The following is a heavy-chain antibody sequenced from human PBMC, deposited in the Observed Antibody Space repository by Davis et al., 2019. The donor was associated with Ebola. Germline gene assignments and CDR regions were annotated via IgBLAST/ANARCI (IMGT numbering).Heavy chain of an antibody. CDR2: ISGFNTNT. V-gene: IGHV1-18*04. D-gene: IGHD3-9*01. J-gene: IGHJ4*02. CDR1: GYTFTSSG. Sequence: ASVKVSCKSSGYTFTSSGLVWVRQAPGLGLEWMGWISGFNTNTNFAQNFQGRVTVSKDTSTNTAYMDLRSLTSDDTAIYYCARAPNYDVLTGTSSYYFDYWGQGTLVTVSS. CDR3: ARAPNYDVLTGTSSYYFDY.